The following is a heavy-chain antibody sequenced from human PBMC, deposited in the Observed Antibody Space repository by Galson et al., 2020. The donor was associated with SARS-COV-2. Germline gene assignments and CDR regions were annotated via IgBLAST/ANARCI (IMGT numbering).Heavy chain of an antibody. CDR3: ARDHYDRSGYFEAFYYGMDV. Sequence: TGGSLRLSCAASGFTFSSYVMHWVRQAPGKGLEWVAVMSYDGNKKYYADSVKGRFTISRDNSKNTLYLQMNSLRTEDTAVYYCARDHYDRSGYFEAFYYGMDVWGQGTTVTVSS. CDR2: MSYDGNKK. V-gene: IGHV3-30-3*01. D-gene: IGHD3-22*01. J-gene: IGHJ6*02. CDR1: GFTFSSYV.